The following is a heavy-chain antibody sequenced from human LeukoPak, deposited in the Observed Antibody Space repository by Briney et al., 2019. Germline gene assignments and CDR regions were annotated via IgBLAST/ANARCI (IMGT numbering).Heavy chain of an antibody. V-gene: IGHV3-43*02. Sequence: GGSLRLSCAASGFTFDDYAMHWVRRAPGKGLEWVSLISGDGGSTYYADSVKGRFTISRDNGKNSLYLQMNSLRTEDTALYYCAKDVQGRGPGGTGYYFYYYYGMDVWGQGTTVTVSS. CDR1: GFTFDDYA. D-gene: IGHD3/OR15-3a*01. CDR3: AKDVQGRGPGGTGYYFYYYYGMDV. CDR2: ISGDGGST. J-gene: IGHJ6*02.